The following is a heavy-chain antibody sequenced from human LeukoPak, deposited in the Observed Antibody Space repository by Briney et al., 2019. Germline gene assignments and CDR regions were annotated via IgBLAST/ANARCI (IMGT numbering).Heavy chain of an antibody. CDR3: ARERAYYDILPRWFDP. Sequence: SETLSLTCAVYGGSFSGYYWSWIRQPPGKGLEWIGYIYYSGSTNYNPSLKSRVTISVDTSKNQFSLKLSSVTAADTAVYYCARERAYYDILPRWFDPWGQGSLVTVSS. CDR2: IYYSGST. V-gene: IGHV4-59*12. CDR1: GGSFSGYY. J-gene: IGHJ5*02. D-gene: IGHD3-9*01.